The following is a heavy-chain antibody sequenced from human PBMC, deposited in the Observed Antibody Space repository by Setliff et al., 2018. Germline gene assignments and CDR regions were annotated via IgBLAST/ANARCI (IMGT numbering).Heavy chain of an antibody. Sequence: PGGSLRLSCAASGFTFSKAWMSWVRQAPGKRLEWVAVIWYDGSNKYSADSVKGRFTISRDKSKNTLYLQMNSLRAEDTAVYYCARGDPGFVVAVSDYWGQGTLVTVSS. J-gene: IGHJ4*02. CDR1: GFTFSKAW. D-gene: IGHD2-15*01. CDR2: IWYDGSNK. V-gene: IGHV3-33*08. CDR3: ARGDPGFVVAVSDY.